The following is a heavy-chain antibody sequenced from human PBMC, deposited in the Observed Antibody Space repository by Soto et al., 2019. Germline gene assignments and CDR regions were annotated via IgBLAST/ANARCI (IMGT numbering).Heavy chain of an antibody. J-gene: IGHJ4*02. CDR2: IYWDDDK. V-gene: IGHV2-5*02. CDR3: AHSLIPNWGSRGAFDY. CDR1: GFSLSTSGVG. D-gene: IGHD7-27*01. Sequence: QITLKESGPTLVKPTQTLTLTCTFSGFSLSTSGVGVGWIRQPPGKALEWLALIYWDDDKRYSPSLKSRLTITKDTSKNQVVLTMTHMDPVATATYYCAHSLIPNWGSRGAFDYWGQGTLVTVSS.